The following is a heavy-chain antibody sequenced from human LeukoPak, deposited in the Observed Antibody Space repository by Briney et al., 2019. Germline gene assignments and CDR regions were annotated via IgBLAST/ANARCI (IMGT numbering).Heavy chain of an antibody. CDR2: ISGSGGST. CDR1: GFTFSSYA. V-gene: IGHV3-23*01. Sequence: GGSLRLSCAASGFTFSSYAMSWVRQAPGKGLEWVSAISGSGGSTYYADSVKGRFTMSRDNSKNTLYLQMNSLRAEDTAVYYCAKVLHSGSYSDAFDIWGQGTMVTVSS. J-gene: IGHJ3*02. CDR3: AKVLHSGSYSDAFDI. D-gene: IGHD1-26*01.